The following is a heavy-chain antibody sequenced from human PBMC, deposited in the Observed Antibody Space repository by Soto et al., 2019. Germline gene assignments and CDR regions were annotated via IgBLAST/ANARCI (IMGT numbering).Heavy chain of an antibody. Sequence: QVRLQESGPGLVKPSETLSLSCLVSGDSVGNGPYYWSWIRQSPGEGLEWIAYIYYSGSTNVTPSLASRVNISIDMSKNQFFLELRSVTAADAAVYFCARVGSSCHSGGCYYYYGLGVWGQGTTVAISS. CDR1: GDSVGNGPYY. CDR2: IYYSGST. J-gene: IGHJ6*02. D-gene: IGHD1-26*01. CDR3: ARVGSSCHSGGCYYYYGLGV. V-gene: IGHV4-61*01.